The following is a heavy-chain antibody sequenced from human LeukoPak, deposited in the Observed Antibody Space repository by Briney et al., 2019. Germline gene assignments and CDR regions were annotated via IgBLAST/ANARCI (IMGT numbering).Heavy chain of an antibody. Sequence: GGSLRLSWAASGFTFSSYAMHWVRQAPGKGLEWVAVISYDGSNKYYADSVKGRFTISRDNSKNTLYLQMNSLRAEDTAVYYCARGQQWLVLYSCFQHWGQGTLVTVSS. CDR1: GFTFSSYA. V-gene: IGHV3-30-3*01. CDR2: ISYDGSNK. CDR3: ARGQQWLVLYSCFQH. D-gene: IGHD6-19*01. J-gene: IGHJ1*01.